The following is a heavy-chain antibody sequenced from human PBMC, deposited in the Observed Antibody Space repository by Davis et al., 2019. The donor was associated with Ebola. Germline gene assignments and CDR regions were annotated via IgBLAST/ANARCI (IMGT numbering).Heavy chain of an antibody. D-gene: IGHD4-11*01. CDR1: GGTFNNFS. CDR3: ATSTTVKGRVYYYYGMDV. J-gene: IGHJ6*02. Sequence: AASVKVSCKASGGTFNNFSISWVRQAPGQGLEWMGGIIPLFRTPHYAQKFQGRLTITADESTTTAYMELSSLRSEDTAVYYCATSTTVKGRVYYYYGMDVWGQGTTVTVSS. CDR2: IIPLFRTP. V-gene: IGHV1-69*13.